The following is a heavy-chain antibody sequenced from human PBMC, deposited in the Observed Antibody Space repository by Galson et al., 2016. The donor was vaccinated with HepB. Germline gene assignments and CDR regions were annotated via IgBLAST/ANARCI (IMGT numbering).Heavy chain of an antibody. D-gene: IGHD3-22*01. CDR3: ARVLGNFYDSATYERNWFDP. J-gene: IGHJ5*02. CDR2: IYHSGRT. CDR1: GISIRPNY. V-gene: IGHV4-59*01. Sequence: SETLSLTCSVSGISIRPNYWSWIRHLPGKGLEWIGYIYHSGRTNYNPSLKSRVTMSVDQSKNQFSLKLTSVTPADTAVYFCARVLGNFYDSATYERNWFDPWGQGILVRVSS.